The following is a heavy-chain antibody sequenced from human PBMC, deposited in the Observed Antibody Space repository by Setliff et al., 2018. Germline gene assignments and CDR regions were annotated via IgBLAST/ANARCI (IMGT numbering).Heavy chain of an antibody. Sequence: ASVKVSCKASGGTFSSYGISWMRQAPGQGLEWMGWSSAYNGKTQYAQKFQGRVTMTTDTPTSTAYMELRSLTSDDTAVYYCARGPVDFVVVPAAAKFDYWGQGTLVTVSS. CDR1: GGTFSSYG. CDR3: ARGPVDFVVVPAAAKFDY. J-gene: IGHJ4*02. D-gene: IGHD2-2*01. V-gene: IGHV1-18*01. CDR2: SSAYNGKT.